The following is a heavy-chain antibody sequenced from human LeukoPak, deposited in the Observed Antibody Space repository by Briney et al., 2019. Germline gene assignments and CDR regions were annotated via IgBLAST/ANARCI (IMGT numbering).Heavy chain of an antibody. Sequence: GGSLRLSCAASGFTFDDYAMYWVRQAPGKGLEWVSGINWNSGSIGYADSVKGRFTISRDNSKNTLYLQMNSLRAEDTAVYYCAKGAVGYYDSSGTSTYWGQGTLVTVSS. J-gene: IGHJ4*02. D-gene: IGHD3-22*01. V-gene: IGHV3-9*01. CDR2: INWNSGSI. CDR3: AKGAVGYYDSSGTSTY. CDR1: GFTFDDYA.